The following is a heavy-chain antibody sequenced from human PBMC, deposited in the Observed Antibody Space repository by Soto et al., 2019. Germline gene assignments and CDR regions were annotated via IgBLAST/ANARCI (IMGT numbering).Heavy chain of an antibody. J-gene: IGHJ4*02. CDR1: GFTFSSYG. V-gene: IGHV3-30*18. CDR2: ISYDGGDK. D-gene: IGHD3-10*02. Sequence: PGGSLRLSCAASGFTFSSYGMHWVRQAPGKGLEWVAVISYDGGDKYYADSVKGRFTISRDNSKNTLYLQMNSLRPEDTAVYYCAKDLVRGVNYYFDYWGQGTLVTVS. CDR3: AKDLVRGVNYYFDY.